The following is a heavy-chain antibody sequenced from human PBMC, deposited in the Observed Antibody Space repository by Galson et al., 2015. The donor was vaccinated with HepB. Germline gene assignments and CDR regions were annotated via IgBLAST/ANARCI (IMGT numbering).Heavy chain of an antibody. CDR1: GDSVSSNSAA. Sequence: CAISGDSVSSNSAAWNWIRQSPSRGLEWLGRTYYRSKWYTDYALSVQGRITINPDTSRNQFFLQLNSVTPDDTAVYYCARVEQQVVPTGWFDPWGQGTLVTVS. V-gene: IGHV6-1*01. J-gene: IGHJ5*02. CDR2: TYYRSKWYT. CDR3: ARVEQQVVPTGWFDP. D-gene: IGHD6-13*01.